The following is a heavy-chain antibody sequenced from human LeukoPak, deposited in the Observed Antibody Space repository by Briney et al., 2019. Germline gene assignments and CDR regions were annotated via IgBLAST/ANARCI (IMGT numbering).Heavy chain of an antibody. CDR1: GFTFSNYV. D-gene: IGHD6-19*01. CDR3: ARARYTSGWETLDY. Sequence: GGSLRLSCAASGFTFSNYVMNWVRQAPGKGLEWVSYISSSGSIKHYADSVKGRFTISRDNAKNSLYLQMNSLRAEDTAVYYCARARYTSGWETLDYWGQGALVTVSS. CDR2: ISSSGSIK. V-gene: IGHV3-48*03. J-gene: IGHJ4*02.